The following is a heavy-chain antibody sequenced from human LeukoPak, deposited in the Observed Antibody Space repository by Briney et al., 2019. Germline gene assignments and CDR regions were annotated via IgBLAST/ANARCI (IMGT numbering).Heavy chain of an antibody. CDR3: ARALYYATFVYFDY. J-gene: IGHJ4*02. CDR1: GGSISSYY. Sequence: SETLSLTCTVSGGSISSYYWSWIRQPAGKGLEWIGRVYTSGSTNYNPSLKSRVTMSVDTSKNQFSLKLSSVTAADTAVYYCARALYYATFVYFDYWGQGTLVTVSS. V-gene: IGHV4-4*07. CDR2: VYTSGST. D-gene: IGHD3-10*01.